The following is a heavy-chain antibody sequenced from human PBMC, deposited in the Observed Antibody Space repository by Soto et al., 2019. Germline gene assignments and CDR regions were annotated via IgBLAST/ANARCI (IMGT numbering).Heavy chain of an antibody. CDR3: ARTTGRHLDF. J-gene: IGHJ4*02. D-gene: IGHD4-4*01. V-gene: IGHV4-39*01. CDR1: YGSTSFSNVF. Sequence: SETLSLTCTVSYGSTSFSNVFWGWVRQPPGKGLEWIGNIDYSGTAYFNPSLGTRVTFPVDTSKNQFSLTLYSVTAADTAVYYCARTTGRHLDFWGQGILVTVSS. CDR2: IDYSGTA.